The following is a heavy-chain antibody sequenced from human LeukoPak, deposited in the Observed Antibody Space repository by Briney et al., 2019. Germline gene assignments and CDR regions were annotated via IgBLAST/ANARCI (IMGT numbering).Heavy chain of an antibody. CDR2: IYFSGST. Sequence: PSETLSLTCTVSGSISGYYWIWIRQPPGKGLEWIGYIYFSGSTNYNPSLKSRVTISIGTSENQFFLKLSSVTAADTAVYYCTRGAAPHYSDYWGQGTLITVSS. V-gene: IGHV4-59*01. CDR3: TRGAAPHYSDY. D-gene: IGHD6-6*01. J-gene: IGHJ4*02. CDR1: GSISGYY.